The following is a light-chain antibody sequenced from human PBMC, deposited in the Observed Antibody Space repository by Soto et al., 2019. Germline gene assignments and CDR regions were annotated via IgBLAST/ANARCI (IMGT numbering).Light chain of an antibody. CDR3: QQYNNWPPIT. V-gene: IGKV3-15*01. Sequence: EVVMTQSPVTLSVSPGERATLSCRASQSVRSSVAWYQQKPGQAPRLLFHGASTRATGIPARFSGSGSGTEFTLTISSLQSEDVAVYYCQQYNNWPPITFGQGTRLEIK. J-gene: IGKJ5*01. CDR1: QSVRSS. CDR2: GAS.